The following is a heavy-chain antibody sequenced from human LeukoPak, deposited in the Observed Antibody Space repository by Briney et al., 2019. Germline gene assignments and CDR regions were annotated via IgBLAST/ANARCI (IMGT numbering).Heavy chain of an antibody. D-gene: IGHD3-16*01. V-gene: IGHV1-18*01. Sequence: ASVKVSCKASGYTFTSYGISWVRQAPGQGLEWMGWISAYNGNTNYAQKLQGRVTMTTDTSTSTAYMELRSLRSDDTAVYYCARDFWGSRYVGYYYYYMDVWGKGTTVTVSS. CDR2: ISAYNGNT. CDR1: GYTFTSYG. CDR3: ARDFWGSRYVGYYYYYMDV. J-gene: IGHJ6*03.